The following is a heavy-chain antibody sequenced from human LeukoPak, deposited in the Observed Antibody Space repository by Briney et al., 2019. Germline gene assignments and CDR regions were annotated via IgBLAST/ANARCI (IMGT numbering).Heavy chain of an antibody. J-gene: IGHJ3*02. CDR1: GFSFSSYE. D-gene: IGHD1-26*01. V-gene: IGHV3-48*03. CDR3: AKEGSYDALDI. Sequence: GGSLRLSCAASGFSFSSYEMNWVRLAPGKGLEWVSHISSSATNIYYADSVKGRFTISRDNAENSLYLQTNSLRAEDTAVYYCAKEGSYDALDIWGQGTMVTVSS. CDR2: ISSSATNI.